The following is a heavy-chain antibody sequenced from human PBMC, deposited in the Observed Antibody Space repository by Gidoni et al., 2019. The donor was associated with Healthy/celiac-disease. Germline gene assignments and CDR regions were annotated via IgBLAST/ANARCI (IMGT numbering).Heavy chain of an antibody. V-gene: IGHV3-53*01. CDR3: ARGPWRVVPMYFDY. CDR2: IYSGGST. D-gene: IGHD2-2*01. Sequence: EVQLVESGGGLIQPGGSLRLSCAASGFTVSSNYMSWVRQAPGKGLEWVSVIYSGGSTYYADSVKGRFTISRDNSKNTLYLQMNSLRAEDTAVYYCARGPWRVVPMYFDYWGQGTLVTVSS. CDR1: GFTVSSNY. J-gene: IGHJ4*02.